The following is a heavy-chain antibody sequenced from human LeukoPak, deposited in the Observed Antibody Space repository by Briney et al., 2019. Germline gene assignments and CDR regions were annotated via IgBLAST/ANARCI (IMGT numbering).Heavy chain of an antibody. CDR3: AREVNSYGFTWFGS. J-gene: IGHJ5*01. D-gene: IGHD5-18*01. V-gene: IGHV3-66*02. Sequence: GGSLRLSCAASGFTVSSNYINWVRQAPGKGLEWVSVIYSDGRTYYAESVKGRFTITRDNSKNTVYLQMNSLRGEDTAVYYCAREVNSYGFTWFGSWGQGTLVTVSS. CDR1: GFTVSSNY. CDR2: IYSDGRT.